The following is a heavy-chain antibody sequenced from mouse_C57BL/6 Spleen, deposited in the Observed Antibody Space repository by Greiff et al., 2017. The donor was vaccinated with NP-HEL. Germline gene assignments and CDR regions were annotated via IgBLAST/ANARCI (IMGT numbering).Heavy chain of an antibody. CDR3: SRRSYWDYFDY. J-gene: IGHJ2*01. V-gene: IGHV14-2*01. CDR1: GFNFKDYY. D-gene: IGHD1-1*01. Sequence: EVQLQQSGAELVKPGASVKLSCTASGFNFKDYYMHWVKQRPEQGLEWIGRIDPGDGETKYDAKFQGKATLTADKSSNTAYLQLSSLTSEDTAVYYFSRRSYWDYFDYWGQGTTLTVSS. CDR2: IDPGDGET.